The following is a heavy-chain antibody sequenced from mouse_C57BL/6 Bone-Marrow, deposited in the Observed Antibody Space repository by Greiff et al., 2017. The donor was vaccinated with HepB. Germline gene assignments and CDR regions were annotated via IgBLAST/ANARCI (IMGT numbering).Heavy chain of an antibody. CDR3: ARPCLTTVVDWYFDV. V-gene: IGHV5-9*01. Sequence: DVQLQESGGGLVKPGGSLKLSCAASGFTFSSYTMSWVRQTPEKRLEWVATISGGGGNTYSPDSVKGRFAISRDNAKNTLYLQMSSLRSEDTALYYCARPCLTTVVDWYFDVWGTGTTVTVSS. CDR1: GFTFSSYT. J-gene: IGHJ1*03. D-gene: IGHD1-1*01. CDR2: ISGGGGNT.